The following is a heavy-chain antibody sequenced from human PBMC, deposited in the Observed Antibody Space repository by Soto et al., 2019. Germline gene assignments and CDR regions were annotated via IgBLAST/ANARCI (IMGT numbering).Heavy chain of an antibody. Sequence: QVQLVESGGGVVQPGRSLRLSCAASGFTFSSYGMHWVRQAPGKGLEWVAVIWYDGSNKYYADSVKGRFTISRDNSKNTLYLQMNSLRAEDTAMYYCARDLVLPEYYFDYWGQGTLVTVSS. J-gene: IGHJ4*02. D-gene: IGHD2-15*01. CDR3: ARDLVLPEYYFDY. V-gene: IGHV3-33*01. CDR2: IWYDGSNK. CDR1: GFTFSSYG.